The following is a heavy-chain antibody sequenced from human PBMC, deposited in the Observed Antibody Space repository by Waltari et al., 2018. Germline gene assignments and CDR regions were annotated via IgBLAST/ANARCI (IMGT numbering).Heavy chain of an antibody. V-gene: IGHV3-7*03. J-gene: IGHJ4*02. CDR2: IKYDGSAT. CDR3: ARGSTGYVRVWDC. Sequence: EVQLMASGGALVQPGWSLRRSCAASGFRFAAHWMTWVRQAHGKGLEWVANIKYDGSATYHVDSVNGRFTISRDNAKNSLYLQMNDVSAEDTAIYYCARGSTGYVRVWDCWGQGTVVTVSS. CDR1: GFRFAAHW. D-gene: IGHD2-2*01.